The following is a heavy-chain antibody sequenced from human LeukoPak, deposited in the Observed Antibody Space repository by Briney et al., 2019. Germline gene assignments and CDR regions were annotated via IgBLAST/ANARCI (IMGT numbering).Heavy chain of an antibody. CDR2: INPNSGGT. CDR1: GYTFTGYY. CDR3: ARDPVDITIFGVVIEMDY. J-gene: IGHJ4*02. D-gene: IGHD3-3*01. Sequence: ASVKVSCKASGYTFTGYYMHWVRQAPGQGLEWMGWINPNSGGTNYAQKFQGRVTMTRDTSISTAYMELSRLRSDDTAVYYCARDPVDITIFGVVIEMDYWGQGTLVTVSS. V-gene: IGHV1-2*02.